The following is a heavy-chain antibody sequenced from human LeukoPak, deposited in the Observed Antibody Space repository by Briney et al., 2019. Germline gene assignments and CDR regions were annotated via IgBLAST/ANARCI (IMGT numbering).Heavy chain of an antibody. D-gene: IGHD3-3*01. J-gene: IGHJ3*02. Sequence: SETLSPTCTVSGGSISSYYWSWIRQPPGKGLEWIGYIYYSGSTNYNPSLKSRVTISVDTSKNQFSLKLSSVTAADTAVYYCARSGDFGVANDAFDIWGQGTMVTVSS. CDR2: IYYSGST. CDR1: GGSISSYY. V-gene: IGHV4-59*01. CDR3: ARSGDFGVANDAFDI.